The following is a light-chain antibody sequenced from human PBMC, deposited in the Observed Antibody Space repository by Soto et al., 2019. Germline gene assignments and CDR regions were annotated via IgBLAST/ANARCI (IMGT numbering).Light chain of an antibody. V-gene: IGLV1-51*01. CDR1: SSNIGNNY. Sequence: QAVVTQPPSVSAAPGQKVTISCSGSSSNIGNNYVSWYQQLPGTAPKLLIYDNNKRPSGIPDRFSGSKSGTSATLGITGLQTGDEADYYCGTWDSSLSEWVFGGGTKLTVL. J-gene: IGLJ3*02. CDR3: GTWDSSLSEWV. CDR2: DNN.